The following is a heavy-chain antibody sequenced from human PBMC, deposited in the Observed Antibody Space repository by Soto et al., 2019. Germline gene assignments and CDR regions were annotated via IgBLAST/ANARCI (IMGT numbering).Heavy chain of an antibody. D-gene: IGHD3-10*01. J-gene: IGHJ6*02. CDR2: ISYDGSNK. CDR1: GFTFSSYG. V-gene: IGHV3-30*18. Sequence: QVQLVESGGGVVQPGRSLRLSCVASGFTFSSYGMHWVRQAPGKGLEWVAVISYDGSNKYYADSVKGRFTISRDNSKNTLYLQMNSLRAEDTAVYYCAKDLVTMVRGVIITRWGGMDVWGQGTTVTVSS. CDR3: AKDLVTMVRGVIITRWGGMDV.